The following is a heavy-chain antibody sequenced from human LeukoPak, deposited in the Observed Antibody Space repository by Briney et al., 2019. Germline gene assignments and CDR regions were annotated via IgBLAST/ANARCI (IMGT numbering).Heavy chain of an antibody. CDR2: INAGNGNT. CDR3: ARDLTMVRGVMAPLRY. D-gene: IGHD3-10*01. V-gene: IGHV1-3*01. CDR1: GYTFTSYA. Sequence: ASVKVSCKASGYTFTSYAMHWVRQAPGQRLEWMGWINAGNGNTKYSQKFQGRVTITRDTSASTAYMELSSLRSEDTAVYYCARDLTMVRGVMAPLRYWGQGTLVTVSS. J-gene: IGHJ4*02.